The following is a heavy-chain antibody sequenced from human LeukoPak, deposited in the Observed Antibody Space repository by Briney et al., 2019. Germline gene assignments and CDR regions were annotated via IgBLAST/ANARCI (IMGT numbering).Heavy chain of an antibody. Sequence: SETLSLTCAVYGGSFSDYYWSWIRQPPGKGLEWIGEINHSGSTNYNPSLKSRVSISVDTSKNQLSLKLSSVTAADTAVYYCARVQYYYGSGAPYYMDVWGKGTTVTVSS. D-gene: IGHD3-10*01. CDR3: ARVQYYYGSGAPYYMDV. CDR1: GGSFSDYY. J-gene: IGHJ6*03. CDR2: INHSGST. V-gene: IGHV4-34*01.